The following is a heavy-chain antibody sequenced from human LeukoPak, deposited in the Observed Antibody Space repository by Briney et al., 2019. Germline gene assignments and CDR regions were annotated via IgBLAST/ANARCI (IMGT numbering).Heavy chain of an antibody. Sequence: PSETLSLTCTVSGGSISSGDYYWSWIRQPPGKGLEWIGYIYYSGSTYYNPSLKSRVTISVDTSKNQFSLKLCSVTAADTAVYYCARADCGGDCYPYYYYYYMDAWGKGTTVTVSS. CDR3: ARADCGGDCYPYYYYYYMDA. CDR2: IYYSGST. D-gene: IGHD2-21*01. V-gene: IGHV4-30-4*08. J-gene: IGHJ6*03. CDR1: GGSISSGDYY.